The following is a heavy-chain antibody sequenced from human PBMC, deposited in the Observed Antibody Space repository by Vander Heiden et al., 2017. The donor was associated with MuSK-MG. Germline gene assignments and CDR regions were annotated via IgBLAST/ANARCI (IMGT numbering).Heavy chain of an antibody. V-gene: IGHV1-46*01. CDR1: GDTFTSYY. CDR3: ARDQRDYIWGSYRKQRWFDP. D-gene: IGHD3-16*02. J-gene: IGHJ5*02. CDR2: INPSGGST. Sequence: QMQLVQSGAEVKKPGASVKVSCKAAGDTFTSYYMHWVRQAPGQGLEWMGIINPSGGSTSYAQKFQGRVTMTRDTSTSTVYMELSSLRSEDTAVYYCARDQRDYIWGSYRKQRWFDPWGQGTLVTVSS.